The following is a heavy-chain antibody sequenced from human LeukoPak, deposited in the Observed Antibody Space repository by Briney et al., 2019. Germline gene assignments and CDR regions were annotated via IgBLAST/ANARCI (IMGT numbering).Heavy chain of an antibody. CDR3: ARDSHTGDDSSGYYGVRFDY. D-gene: IGHD3-22*01. CDR2: INPNSGGT. CDR1: GYTFTGYY. Sequence: GASVKVSCKASGYTFTGYYMHWVRQAPGQGLEWMGWINPNSGGTNYAQKFQGRVTMTRDTSISTAYMELSRPRSDDTAVYYCARDSHTGDDSSGYYGVRFDYWGQGTLVTVSS. J-gene: IGHJ4*02. V-gene: IGHV1-2*02.